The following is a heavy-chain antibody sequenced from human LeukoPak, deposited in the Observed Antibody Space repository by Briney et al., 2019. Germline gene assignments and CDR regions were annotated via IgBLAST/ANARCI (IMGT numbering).Heavy chain of an antibody. Sequence: GSLRLSCAAPAFTLSDFTMHWVSQASGKGLEWVARIRSKANNYATEYGESVKGRFTISRDDAKNTAYLQMNSLKTEDTAIYYCSAGPSGWTEFFQHWGQGTLVTVSS. CDR1: AFTLSDFT. J-gene: IGHJ1*01. CDR3: SAGPSGWTEFFQH. CDR2: IRSKANNYAT. D-gene: IGHD6-19*01. V-gene: IGHV3-73*01.